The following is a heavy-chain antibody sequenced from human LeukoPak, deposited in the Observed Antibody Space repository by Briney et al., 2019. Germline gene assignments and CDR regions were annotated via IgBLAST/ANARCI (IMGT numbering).Heavy chain of an antibody. D-gene: IGHD6-19*01. CDR1: GGSMSSYY. CDR3: ARHERLIAVAGTWGQIV. Sequence: AEPPSITLIVAGGSMSSYYWSLIRQPPPKALDLIGYLYYSGSTNYNPSLKSRVTISVDTSKNQFSLKLSSVTAADTAVYYCARHERLIAVAGTWGQIVWGQGTLVTVSS. J-gene: IGHJ4*02. CDR2: LYYSGST. V-gene: IGHV4-59*08.